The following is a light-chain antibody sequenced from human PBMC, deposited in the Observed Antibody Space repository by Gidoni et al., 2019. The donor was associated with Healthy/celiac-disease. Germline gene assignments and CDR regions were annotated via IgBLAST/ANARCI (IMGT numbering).Light chain of an antibody. CDR1: QSVSSY. J-gene: IGKJ2*03. Sequence: EIVLKQSPATRSLSPGERATLSCRASQSVSSYLAWYQQKPGQAPRLLIYDASNRATGIPARFSGSGSGTDFTLTISSLEPEDFAVYYCQQRSNWPRYSFGQGTKLEIK. V-gene: IGKV3-11*01. CDR2: DAS. CDR3: QQRSNWPRYS.